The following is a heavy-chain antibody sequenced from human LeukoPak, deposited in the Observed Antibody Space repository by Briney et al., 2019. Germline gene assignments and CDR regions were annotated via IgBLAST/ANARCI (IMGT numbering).Heavy chain of an antibody. J-gene: IGHJ5*02. CDR3: ARESARSVWGSYRPPTNWFDP. CDR1: GGTFSSYA. CDR2: IIPIFGTA. Sequence: PRASVKVSCKASGGTFSSYAISWVRQAPGQGLEWMGGIIPIFGTANYAQKFQGRVTITADESTSTAYMELSSLRSEDTAVYYCARESARSVWGSYRPPTNWFDPWGQGTLVTVSS. V-gene: IGHV1-69*13. D-gene: IGHD3-16*02.